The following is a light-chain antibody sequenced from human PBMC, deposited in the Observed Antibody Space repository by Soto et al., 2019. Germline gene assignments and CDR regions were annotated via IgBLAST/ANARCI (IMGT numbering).Light chain of an antibody. V-gene: IGKV4-1*01. Sequence: DIVMTQSPDSLAVSLGERATIHFKSDQSVFYSSNTKAYLAWYQQKLGQPLKLLIYWPSTRESGVTDRFSGSGYRIAFSHTINSLQAEDVAVYDYQQDSSIPFTFGRGSKVDIK. CDR3: QQDSSIPFT. J-gene: IGKJ3*01. CDR1: QSVFYSSNTKAY. CDR2: WPS.